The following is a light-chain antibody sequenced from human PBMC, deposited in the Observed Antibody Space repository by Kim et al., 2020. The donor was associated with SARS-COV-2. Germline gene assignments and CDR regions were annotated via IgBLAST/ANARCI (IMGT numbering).Light chain of an antibody. CDR2: EVS. V-gene: IGLV2-23*02. J-gene: IGLJ2*01. CDR1: SSDVGSYNL. CDR3: CSYVV. Sequence: QSALTQPASVSGSPGQSITISCTGTSSDVGSYNLVSWYQQHPGKAPKLMIYEVSKRPSGVSNRFSGSNSGNTASLTISGLQAEDEADYYCCSYVVFG.